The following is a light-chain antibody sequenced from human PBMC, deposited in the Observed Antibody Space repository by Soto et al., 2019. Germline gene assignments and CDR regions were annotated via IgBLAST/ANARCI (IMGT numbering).Light chain of an antibody. Sequence: EIVLTPSPATLSLSPVERATLSCRASQSVSSYLAWYQQKAGQAPRLLIYDAFNRATGIPARFSGSGSETDFTLTISSLEPEDFAVYYCQQRSYWPPTFGPGTKVDI. J-gene: IGKJ3*01. CDR3: QQRSYWPPT. CDR1: QSVSSY. V-gene: IGKV3-11*01. CDR2: DAF.